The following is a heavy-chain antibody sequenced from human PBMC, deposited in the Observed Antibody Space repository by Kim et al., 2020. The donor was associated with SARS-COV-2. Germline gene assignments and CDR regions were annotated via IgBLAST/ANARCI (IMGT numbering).Heavy chain of an antibody. D-gene: IGHD4-17*01. Sequence: SVKVSCKASGYTFTSYDINWVRQATGQGLEWMGWMNPNSGNTGYAQKFQGRVTMTRNTSISTAYMELSSLRSEDTAVYYCARGQILYGDYVFHVPLYYYYYKDVWGKGTTVTVSS. CDR2: MNPNSGNT. CDR3: ARGQILYGDYVFHVPLYYYYYKDV. CDR1: GYTFTSYD. J-gene: IGHJ6*03. V-gene: IGHV1-8*01.